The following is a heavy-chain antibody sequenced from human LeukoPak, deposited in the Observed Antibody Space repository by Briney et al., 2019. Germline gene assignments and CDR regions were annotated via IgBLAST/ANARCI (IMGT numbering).Heavy chain of an antibody. V-gene: IGHV4-30-2*01. D-gene: IGHD5-24*01. CDR1: GDSISSGGYF. CDR2: ISHYENA. Sequence: SETLSLTCTVSGDSISSGGYFWSWIRQPPAKGLEWIGYISHYENAYYNPSLSSRVTMSVDKSKNQVSLKITSVTAADTVIYYCARDGYNSAPFDYWGPGTLVTVSS. CDR3: ARDGYNSAPFDY. J-gene: IGHJ4*02.